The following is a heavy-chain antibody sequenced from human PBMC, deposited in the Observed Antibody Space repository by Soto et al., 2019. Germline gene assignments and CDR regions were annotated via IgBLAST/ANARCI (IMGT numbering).Heavy chain of an antibody. Sequence: PSETLSLTCSVSGYLISSGYYWGWIRQTPGKGLEWLGSIDYSGRTYYNPSLKSRVSTSVDLSKNQFSLNLRSVTAADTAVYYCARDQRWLPDSDYYGMDVWGQGTMVTVSS. J-gene: IGHJ6*02. D-gene: IGHD5-12*01. CDR3: ARDQRWLPDSDYYGMDV. V-gene: IGHV4-38-2*02. CDR1: GYLISSGYY. CDR2: IDYSGRT.